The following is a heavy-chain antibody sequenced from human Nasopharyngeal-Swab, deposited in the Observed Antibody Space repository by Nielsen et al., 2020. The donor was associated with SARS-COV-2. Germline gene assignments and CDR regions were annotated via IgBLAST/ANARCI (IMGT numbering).Heavy chain of an antibody. D-gene: IGHD3-9*01. V-gene: IGHV3-74*01. CDR3: ARDFDKKGD. CDR2: INSDGSRT. CDR1: GFTFRYSS. Sequence: GESLKISCAASGFTFRYSSMPWVLQLPVTRLPSDSRINSDGSRTGHADSVKGRFTVSRDNDKTTVYLQMNSLRAEETAVYYCARDFDKKGDWSQGTLVTVSS. J-gene: IGHJ4*02.